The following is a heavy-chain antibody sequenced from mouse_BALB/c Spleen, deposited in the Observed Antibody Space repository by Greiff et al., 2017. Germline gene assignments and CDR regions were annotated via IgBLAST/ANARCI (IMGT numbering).Heavy chain of an antibody. J-gene: IGHJ4*01. Sequence: EVKVVESGGGLVQPGGSLKLSCAASGFTFSSYTMSWVRQTPEKRLERVAYISNGGGSTYYPDTVKGRFTISRDNAKNTLYLQMSSLKSEDTAMYYCARLAYYRDAMDYWGQGTSVTVSS. CDR3: ARLAYYRDAMDY. CDR1: GFTFSSYT. CDR2: ISNGGGST. D-gene: IGHD2-12*01. V-gene: IGHV5-12-2*01.